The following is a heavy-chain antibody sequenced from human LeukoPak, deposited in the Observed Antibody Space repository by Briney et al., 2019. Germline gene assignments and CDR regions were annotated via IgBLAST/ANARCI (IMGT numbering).Heavy chain of an antibody. CDR3: ARGSRGVDDFWSGYTIFDY. CDR2: INPNSGGT. Sequence: ASVKVSCKASGYTFTGYYIHWVRQAPGQGLEWMGWINPNSGGTNYAQKFQGRVTMTRDTSISTAYMELSRLRSDDTAVYYCARGSRGVDDFWSGYTIFDYWGQGTLVTVSS. J-gene: IGHJ4*02. D-gene: IGHD3-3*01. CDR1: GYTFTGYY. V-gene: IGHV1-2*02.